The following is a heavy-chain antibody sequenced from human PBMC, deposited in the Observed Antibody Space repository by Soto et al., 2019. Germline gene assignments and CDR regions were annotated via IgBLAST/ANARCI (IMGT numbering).Heavy chain of an antibody. Sequence: GGSLSLSCAASGFTFSDYAIHWVRPAPGKGLEWVAIISFDGSNEHYADSVQGRFTISRDNSENTLYLQMNSLRADDTAVYYCARPAATVIFYSGMDVWGQGTTVTVS. CDR2: ISFDGSNE. CDR1: GFTFSDYA. J-gene: IGHJ6*02. CDR3: ARPAATVIFYSGMDV. D-gene: IGHD4-17*01. V-gene: IGHV3-30-3*01.